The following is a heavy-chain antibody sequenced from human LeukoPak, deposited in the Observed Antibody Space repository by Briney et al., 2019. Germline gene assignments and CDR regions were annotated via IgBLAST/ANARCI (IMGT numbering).Heavy chain of an antibody. Sequence: PSETLSLTCTVSGYSISSGYHWGWIRQPPGKGLEWIGSIYHSGSTYYNPSLKSRVTISVDTSKNQFSLKLSSVTAADTAVYYCARDNIVVVAATKAYYFDYWGQGTLVTVSS. CDR2: IYHSGST. D-gene: IGHD2-15*01. V-gene: IGHV4-38-2*02. CDR1: GYSISSGYH. CDR3: ARDNIVVVAATKAYYFDY. J-gene: IGHJ4*02.